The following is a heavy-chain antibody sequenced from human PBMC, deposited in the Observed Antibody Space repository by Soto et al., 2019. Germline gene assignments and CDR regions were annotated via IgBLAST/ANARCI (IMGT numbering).Heavy chain of an antibody. CDR2: ISYDGSNK. D-gene: IGHD2-2*01. Sequence: QVQLVESGGGVVQPGRSLRLSCAASGFTFSSYAMHWVRQAPGKGLEWVAVISYDGSNKYYADSVKGRFTISRDNSKNTLYLQMNSLRAEDTAVYYCARGDEYQLPSPWGQGTLVTVSS. CDR1: GFTFSSYA. J-gene: IGHJ5*02. V-gene: IGHV3-30-3*01. CDR3: ARGDEYQLPSP.